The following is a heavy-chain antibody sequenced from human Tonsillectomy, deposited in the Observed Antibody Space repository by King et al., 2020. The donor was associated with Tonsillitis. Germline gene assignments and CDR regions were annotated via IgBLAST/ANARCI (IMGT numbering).Heavy chain of an antibody. CDR1: GDTFTTYD. CDR3: ARVRYCSSATCYGAFDI. D-gene: IGHD2-2*01. V-gene: IGHV1-8*01. J-gene: IGHJ3*02. Sequence: VQLVESGAEVKKPGASVKVSCKASGDTFTTYDINWVRQAPGQGLEWMGWMNPNSANTGYAQKFQGRVTMTRNTSINTAYMELTSLISEDTAVYYCARVRYCSSATCYGAFDIWGQGTKVTVSS. CDR2: MNPNSANT.